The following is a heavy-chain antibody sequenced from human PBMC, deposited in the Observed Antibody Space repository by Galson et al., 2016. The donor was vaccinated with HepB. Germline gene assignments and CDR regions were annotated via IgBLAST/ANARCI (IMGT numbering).Heavy chain of an antibody. D-gene: IGHD1-7*01. CDR2: INPRSGDT. CDR3: ARVQAKSLTGTTRWFDP. J-gene: IGHJ5*02. Sequence: SVKVSCKASGYTFTGYYMHWVRQAPGQGLEWMGVINPRSGDTSYAQKFQGRVTMTRDTSTSTVYMEVSSLRSEDTAVYYCARVQAKSLTGTTRWFDPWGQGTLVTVSS. CDR1: GYTFTGYY. V-gene: IGHV1-46*01.